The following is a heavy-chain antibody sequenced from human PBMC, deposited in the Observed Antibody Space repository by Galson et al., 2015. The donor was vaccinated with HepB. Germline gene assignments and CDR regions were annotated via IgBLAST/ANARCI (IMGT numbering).Heavy chain of an antibody. V-gene: IGHV3-9*01. D-gene: IGHD3-3*01. CDR2: INWNSGNT. J-gene: IGHJ4*02. CDR3: AKEVDDFWSGSDS. CDR1: GFNFQDFA. Sequence: SLRLSCAASGFNFQDFAMRWVRQVPEKGLEWVAGINWNSGNTGYADSVKGRFTISRDNANSSLYLQMNSLRAEDTALYFCAKEVDDFWSGSDSWGQGTLVSVSS.